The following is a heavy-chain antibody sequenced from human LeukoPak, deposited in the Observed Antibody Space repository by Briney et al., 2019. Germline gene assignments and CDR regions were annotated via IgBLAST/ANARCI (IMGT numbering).Heavy chain of an antibody. J-gene: IGHJ6*03. D-gene: IGHD2-2*01. CDR2: IYYSGST. CDR1: GGSISSYY. Sequence: SETLSLTCTVSGGSISSYYWSWIRQPPGKGLEWIGYIYYSGSTNYNPSLKSRVTISVDTSKNQFSLKLSSVTAADTAVYYCARDNCSSASCPKSSYYYMDVWGKGTTVTVSS. CDR3: ARDNCSSASCPKSSYYYMDV. V-gene: IGHV4-59*01.